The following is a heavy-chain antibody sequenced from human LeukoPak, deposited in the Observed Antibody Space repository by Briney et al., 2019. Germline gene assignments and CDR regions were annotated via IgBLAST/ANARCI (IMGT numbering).Heavy chain of an antibody. CDR3: ARGPPRGKYYYMDV. V-gene: IGHV3-13*01. J-gene: IGHJ6*03. CDR1: GFTFSSFD. D-gene: IGHD4-23*01. Sequence: GGSLRLSCAASGFTFSSFDMHWVRQPPGQGLEWVSTIGTASDTYYPGSVEGRFTLSRDNAKNSLYLQMNSLTAGDTAVYYCARGPPRGKYYYMDVWGKGATVTVSS. CDR2: IGTASDT.